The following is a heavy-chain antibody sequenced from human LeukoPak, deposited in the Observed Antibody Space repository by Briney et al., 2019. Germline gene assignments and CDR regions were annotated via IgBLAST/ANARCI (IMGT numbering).Heavy chain of an antibody. CDR3: ARRTVGKWFHP. D-gene: IGHD1-26*01. Sequence: KPSETLSLTCAVSGYSISSGYYWGWIRQPPGKGLEWIGSIYHSGSTYYNPSLKSRVTISVDTSKNQFSLKLRSVTAAATPGCFRARRTVGKWFHPWGQGTLVTVSS. J-gene: IGHJ5*02. V-gene: IGHV4-38-2*01. CDR2: IYHSGST. CDR1: GYSISSGYY.